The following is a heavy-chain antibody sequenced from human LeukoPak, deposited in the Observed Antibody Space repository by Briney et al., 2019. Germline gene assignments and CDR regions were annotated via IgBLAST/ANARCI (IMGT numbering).Heavy chain of an antibody. CDR1: GFTLSNYA. J-gene: IGHJ6*03. Sequence: GGSLRLFCAASGFTLSNYAMNWVRQAPGKGLEWVSSISNSGSDTYYADSVKGRFTISRDNSKNTVYLQMNSLTAEDTAVYYCAKGSYYYSNYYSYYMDVWGKGTTVTVSS. D-gene: IGHD3-10*01. CDR2: ISNSGSDT. CDR3: AKGSYYYSNYYSYYMDV. V-gene: IGHV3-23*01.